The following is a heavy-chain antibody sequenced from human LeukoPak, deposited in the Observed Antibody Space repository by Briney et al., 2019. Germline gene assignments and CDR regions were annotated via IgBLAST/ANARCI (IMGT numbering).Heavy chain of an antibody. Sequence: PGGSLRLSCGASGFTFSDYYMSWIRQAPGKGLEWLSYISSSGSTRFYADSVKGRFTISRDNTKHSLYLQMNSLRAEDTAVYYCARGYYGDPSQVYYFDYWGQGTLVTVSS. CDR1: GFTFSDYY. CDR3: ARGYYGDPSQVYYFDY. D-gene: IGHD4-17*01. J-gene: IGHJ4*02. V-gene: IGHV3-11*04. CDR2: ISSSGSTR.